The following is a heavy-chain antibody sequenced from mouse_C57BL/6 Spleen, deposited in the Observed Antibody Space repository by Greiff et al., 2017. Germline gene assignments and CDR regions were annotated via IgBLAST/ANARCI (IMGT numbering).Heavy chain of an antibody. CDR1: GFTFSSYA. CDR3: ARACTCYSNFYAMDD. D-gene: IGHD2-5*01. V-gene: IGHV5-4*03. J-gene: IGHJ4*01. Sequence: EVKLMESGGGLVKPGGSLKLSCAASGFTFSSYAMSWVRQTPEKRLEWVATISDGGSYTYYPYNVKGRVTISRDNAKNNQYLQMSHLKSEDTAMYYCARACTCYSNFYAMDDWGQGTSVTVSS. CDR2: ISDGGSYT.